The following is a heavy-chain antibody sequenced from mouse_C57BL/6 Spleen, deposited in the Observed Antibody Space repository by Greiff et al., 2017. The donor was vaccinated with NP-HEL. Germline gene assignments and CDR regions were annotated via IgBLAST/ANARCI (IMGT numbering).Heavy chain of an antibody. J-gene: IGHJ4*01. CDR1: GFTFSSYA. CDR3: ARASSGTYAMDY. V-gene: IGHV5-4*03. D-gene: IGHD3-1*01. CDR2: ISDGGSYT. Sequence: EVKLVESGGGLVKPGGSLKLSCAASGFTFSSYAMSWVRQTPEKRLEWVATISDGGSYTYYPDNVKGRFTISRDNAKNNLYLQMSHLKSEDTAMYYCARASSGTYAMDYWGQGTSVTVSS.